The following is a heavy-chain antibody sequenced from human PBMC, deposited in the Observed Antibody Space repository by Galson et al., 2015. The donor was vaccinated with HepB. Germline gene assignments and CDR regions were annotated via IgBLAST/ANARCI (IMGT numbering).Heavy chain of an antibody. CDR2: IGITSDT. J-gene: IGHJ4*02. CDR1: GFTFSTSD. V-gene: IGHV3-13*04. Sequence: SLRLSCAASGFTFSTSDFHWVRQAAGKDLEWVSAIGITSDTHYPDSVKGRFTISRENGRRSVYLQMNGLSAGDTAIYYCARAAPGFTASHHLDHWGQGILVTVSS. CDR3: ARAAPGFTASHHLDH. D-gene: IGHD2-2*01.